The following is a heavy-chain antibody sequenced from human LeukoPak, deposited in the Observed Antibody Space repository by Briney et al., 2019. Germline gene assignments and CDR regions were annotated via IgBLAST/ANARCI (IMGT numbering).Heavy chain of an antibody. V-gene: IGHV1-69*13. J-gene: IGHJ4*02. CDR1: GGTFSSYA. D-gene: IGHD6-6*01. CDR3: ARVEQLVRDAVY. CDR2: IIPIFGTA. Sequence: GASVKVSCKASGGTFSSYAISWVRQAPGQGLEWMGGIIPIFGTANYAQKFQGRVTITADESTSTAYMELSSLRSEDTAVYYCARVEQLVRDAVYWGQGTLVTVSS.